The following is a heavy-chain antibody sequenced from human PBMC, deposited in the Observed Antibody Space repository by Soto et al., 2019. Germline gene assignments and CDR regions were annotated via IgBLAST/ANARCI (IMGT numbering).Heavy chain of an antibody. CDR3: AKDRRAGGNSAFYFDF. Sequence: GGSLRLSCADSGFKFSNYAMSWVRQAPGKGLEWVSLISATGGGTYYADSVKGRFTISRDNSHNTLYLQVHSLTAEDTAVYYCAKDRRAGGNSAFYFDFWGQGAQVSVSS. D-gene: IGHD3-16*01. V-gene: IGHV3-23*01. CDR2: ISATGGGT. J-gene: IGHJ4*02. CDR1: GFKFSNYA.